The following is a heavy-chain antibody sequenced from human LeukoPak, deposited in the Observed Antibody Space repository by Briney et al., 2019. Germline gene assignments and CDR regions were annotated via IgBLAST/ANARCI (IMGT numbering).Heavy chain of an antibody. CDR1: GGSISSSSYY. CDR3: ASRTHYDILTGLNFDY. CDR2: IYCSGST. V-gene: IGHV4-39*01. J-gene: IGHJ4*02. Sequence: PSETLSLTCTVSGGSISSSSYYWGWIRQPPGKGLEWIGSIYCSGSTYYNPSLKSRVTISVDTSKNQFSLKLSSVTAADTAVYYCASRTHYDILTGLNFDYWGQGTLVTVSS. D-gene: IGHD3-9*01.